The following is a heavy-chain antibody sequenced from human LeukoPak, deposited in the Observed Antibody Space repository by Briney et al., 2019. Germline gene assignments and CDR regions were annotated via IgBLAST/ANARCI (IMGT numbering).Heavy chain of an antibody. V-gene: IGHV3-23*01. Sequence: PGGSLRLSCAASGFTFSSYAMSWVRQAPGKGLEWVSAISGSGGSTYYADSVKGRFTISRDNSKNTLYLQMNSLRAEDTAVYYCAKDTTFIAAAGTGETYFDYWGQGTLVTVSP. J-gene: IGHJ4*02. CDR2: ISGSGGST. D-gene: IGHD6-13*01. CDR3: AKDTTFIAAAGTGETYFDY. CDR1: GFTFSSYA.